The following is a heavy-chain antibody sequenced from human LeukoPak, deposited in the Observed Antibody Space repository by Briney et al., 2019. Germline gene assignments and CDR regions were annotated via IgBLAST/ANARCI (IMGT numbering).Heavy chain of an antibody. V-gene: IGHV3-21*01. J-gene: IGHJ6*03. CDR1: GFTVSSYT. CDR3: ARDGDTVLTRGYYYYMDV. Sequence: GGSLRLSCAASGFTVSSYTMNWDRQAPGKGLEWVSSISTSSSYIYYADSVKGRFTISRDNAKKSLYLQMNSLRAEDTAVYYCARDGDTVLTRGYYYYMDVWGKGTTVTVSS. CDR2: ISTSSSYI. D-gene: IGHD4-23*01.